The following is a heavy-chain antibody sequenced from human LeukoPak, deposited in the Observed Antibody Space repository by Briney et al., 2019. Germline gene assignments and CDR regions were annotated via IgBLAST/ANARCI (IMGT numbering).Heavy chain of an antibody. J-gene: IGHJ4*02. V-gene: IGHV4-39*01. Sequence: PSETLSLTCTVSGGSISSSSYYWGWIGQPPGKGLEWIGSIYYSGSTYYNPSLKSRVTISVDTSKNQFSLKLSSVTAADTAVYYCARKVVVVAATNFDYWGQGTLVTVSS. CDR1: GGSISSSSYY. D-gene: IGHD2-15*01. CDR2: IYYSGST. CDR3: ARKVVVVAATNFDY.